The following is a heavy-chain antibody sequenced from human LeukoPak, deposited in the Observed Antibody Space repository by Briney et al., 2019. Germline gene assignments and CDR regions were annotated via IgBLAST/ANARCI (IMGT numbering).Heavy chain of an antibody. CDR2: IRYDGSNK. Sequence: PGGSLRLSCAASGFTFSSYGMHWVRQAPGKGLEWVAFIRYDGSNKYYADSVKGRLTISRDNSKNTLYLQMNSLRAEDTAVYYCAKSYDFWSGYYTDDAFDIWGQGTMVTVSS. J-gene: IGHJ3*02. D-gene: IGHD3-3*01. CDR1: GFTFSSYG. CDR3: AKSYDFWSGYYTDDAFDI. V-gene: IGHV3-30*02.